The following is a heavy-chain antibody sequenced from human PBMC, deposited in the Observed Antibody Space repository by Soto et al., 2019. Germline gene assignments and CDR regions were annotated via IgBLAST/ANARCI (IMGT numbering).Heavy chain of an antibody. Sequence: ESGGGVVRPGGSLRLSCAASGFTFDDYGMSWVRQAPGKGLEWVSGINWNGGSTGYADSVKGRCTISRDNAKNSLYLQRNGRRAEDPPLYHCGRGSPPALVRNPDNSWCDPWGQGTLVTVSS. CDR1: GFTFDDYG. J-gene: IGHJ5*02. V-gene: IGHV3-20*01. CDR2: INWNGGST. D-gene: IGHD1-1*01. CDR3: GRGSPPALVRNPDNSWCDP.